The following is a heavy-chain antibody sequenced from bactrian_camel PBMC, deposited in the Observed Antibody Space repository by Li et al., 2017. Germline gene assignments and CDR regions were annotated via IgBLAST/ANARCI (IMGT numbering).Heavy chain of an antibody. V-gene: IGHV3S1*01. CDR2: IDTEGHRR. D-gene: IGHD1*01. J-gene: IGHJ4*01. Sequence: HVQLVESGGGSVQAGGSLRLSCAGSGYTYPRYCMAWFRQAPGKEREGVVVIDTEGHRRIADSVKGRFTISIDNSKNTLYLQMNSLRADDSAMYYCAIGLFADFGLGRGTQVTVS. CDR1: GYTYPRYC.